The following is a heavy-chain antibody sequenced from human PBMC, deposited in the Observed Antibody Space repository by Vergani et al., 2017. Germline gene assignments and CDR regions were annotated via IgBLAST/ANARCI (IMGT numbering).Heavy chain of an antibody. CDR3: AIMGGYDEGDAFRIGYFDS. CDR1: GDSISSGVYY. Sequence: QVQLQESGPGLVKPSQTLSLTCSVSGDSISSGVYYWNWIRQHPGKGLEWIGYIYSTGSTHHNPSLRRLINMSVDTSKNQFSLKLNSVTAADTAMYYCAIMGGYDEGDAFRIGYFDSWGPGILVTVSS. J-gene: IGHJ4*02. CDR2: IYSTGST. D-gene: IGHD3-22*01. V-gene: IGHV4-31*01.